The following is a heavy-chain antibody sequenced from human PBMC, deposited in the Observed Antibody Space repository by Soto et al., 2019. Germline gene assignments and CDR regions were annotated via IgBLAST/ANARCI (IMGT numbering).Heavy chain of an antibody. J-gene: IGHJ4*02. CDR3: AKGGAYSGYDYLDH. V-gene: IGHV3-23*01. Sequence: GGSLRLSCAASGFTFSSYGMNWVRQAPGKGLEWVSGISASGDSTYYADSVKGLFTISRDNSKNTIYLQKNSLRVEDTAVYYCAKGGAYSGYDYLDHWGQGTLVTVSS. CDR1: GFTFSSYG. D-gene: IGHD5-12*01. CDR2: ISASGDST.